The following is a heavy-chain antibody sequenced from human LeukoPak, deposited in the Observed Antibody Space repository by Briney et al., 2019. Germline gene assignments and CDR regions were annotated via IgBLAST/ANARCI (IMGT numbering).Heavy chain of an antibody. J-gene: IGHJ4*02. Sequence: ASVKVSCKASGYTFTGYYLHWVRQAPGQGLEWMGWINPNSGVTSSAQRFQGRVTMTRDTSISTAYMELSRLRSEDTAVYYCAILTAAINYFDYWGQGTLVTVSS. CDR3: AILTAAINYFDY. D-gene: IGHD6-25*01. CDR1: GYTFTGYY. CDR2: INPNSGVT. V-gene: IGHV1-2*02.